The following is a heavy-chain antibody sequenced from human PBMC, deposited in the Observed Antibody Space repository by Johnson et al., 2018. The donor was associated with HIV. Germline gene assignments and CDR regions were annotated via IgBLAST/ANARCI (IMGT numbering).Heavy chain of an antibody. CDR1: GFTFSSYA. V-gene: IGHV3-23*04. CDR2: ISGSGGST. D-gene: IGHD3-22*01. Sequence: VQLVESGGGLVQPGVSLRLSCAASGFTFSSYAMSWVRQAPGMGLEWASAISGSGGSTYYADSVKGRFTISRDNSKNTLYLQMNSLRAEDTAVYYCAKDLRSGYYYAGAFDIWGQGTMVTVSS. J-gene: IGHJ3*02. CDR3: AKDLRSGYYYAGAFDI.